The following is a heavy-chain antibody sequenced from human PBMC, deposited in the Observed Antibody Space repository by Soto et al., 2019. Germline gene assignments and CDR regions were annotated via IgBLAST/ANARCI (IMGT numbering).Heavy chain of an antibody. CDR1: GFTFSSYS. J-gene: IGHJ4*02. CDR3: ARDAPPDDY. CDR2: ISSSSSTI. Sequence: PGGSLRLPCAASGFTFSSYSMNWVRQAPGKGLEWVSYISSSSSTIYYADSVKGRFTISRDNAKNSLYLQMNSLRAEDTAVYYCARDAPPDDYWGQGTLVTVSS. V-gene: IGHV3-48*01.